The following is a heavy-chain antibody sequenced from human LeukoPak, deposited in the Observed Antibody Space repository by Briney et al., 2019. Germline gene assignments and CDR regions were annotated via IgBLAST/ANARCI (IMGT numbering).Heavy chain of an antibody. D-gene: IGHD2-21*02. CDR1: GYTFTSYY. V-gene: IGHV1-46*01. J-gene: IGHJ1*01. Sequence: GASVKVSCKASGYTFTSYYMHWVRQAPGQGLEWMGIINPSGGSTNYAQKFQGRVTITADKSTSTAYMELSSLRSEDTAVYYCARRETKFCGGDCYSYFQHWGQGTLVTVSS. CDR3: ARRETKFCGGDCYSYFQH. CDR2: INPSGGST.